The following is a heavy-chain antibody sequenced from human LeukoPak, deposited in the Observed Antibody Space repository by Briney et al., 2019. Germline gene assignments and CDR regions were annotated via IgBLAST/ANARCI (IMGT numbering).Heavy chain of an antibody. Sequence: GRSLRLSCAASGFTFSSYGMHWVRQAPGKGLEWVAFIRSDGSNKYSADSVKGRFTISRDNAKNTLYLQMSSLRAEDTAVYYCARDTYYDYVWGSYRSYNWFDPWGQGTLVTVSS. CDR1: GFTFSSYG. J-gene: IGHJ5*02. D-gene: IGHD3-16*02. CDR3: ARDTYYDYVWGSYRSYNWFDP. V-gene: IGHV3-33*08. CDR2: IRSDGSNK.